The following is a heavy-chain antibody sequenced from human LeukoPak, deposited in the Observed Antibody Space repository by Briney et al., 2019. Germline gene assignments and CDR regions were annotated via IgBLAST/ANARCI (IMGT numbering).Heavy chain of an antibody. CDR3: ARDTYYYGSGSDHSYDY. CDR1: GYTFTSYG. J-gene: IGHJ4*02. Sequence: ASVKVSCKASGYTFTSYGISWVRQAPGQGLEWMGWISAYNGNTNYAQKLQGRVTMTTDTSTSTAYMEPRSLRSDDTAVYYCARDTYYYGSGSDHSYDYWGQGTLVTVSS. V-gene: IGHV1-18*04. D-gene: IGHD3-10*01. CDR2: ISAYNGNT.